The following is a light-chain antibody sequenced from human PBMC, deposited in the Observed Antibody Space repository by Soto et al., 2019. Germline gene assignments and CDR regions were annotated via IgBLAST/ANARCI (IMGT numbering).Light chain of an antibody. CDR1: QSITNC. V-gene: IGKV1-39*01. Sequence: DVQMTHSPSSLSASLGDRVTVTCRASQSITNCLDWYQQKLGQAPRLLIYAASTLESGVPSRFSGSGSETDFTLSITSLQPEDFATYYCQQCHTCPWTFGQGTKVDIK. CDR2: AAS. J-gene: IGKJ1*01. CDR3: QQCHTCPWT.